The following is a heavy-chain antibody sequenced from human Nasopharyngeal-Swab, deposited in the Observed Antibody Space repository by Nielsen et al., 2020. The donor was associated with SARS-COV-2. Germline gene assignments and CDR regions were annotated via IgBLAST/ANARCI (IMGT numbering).Heavy chain of an antibody. CDR2: INHSGST. D-gene: IGHD2-2*01. V-gene: IGHV4-34*01. Sequence: SETLSLTCAVYGGSFSGYYWSWIRQPPGKGLEWIGEINHSGSTNYNPSLKSRVTISVDTSKNQFSLKLSSVTAADTAVYYCARGIVVVPAAMAYYYYYGMDVWGQGTTATVSS. CDR3: ARGIVVVPAAMAYYYYYGMDV. CDR1: GGSFSGYY. J-gene: IGHJ6*02.